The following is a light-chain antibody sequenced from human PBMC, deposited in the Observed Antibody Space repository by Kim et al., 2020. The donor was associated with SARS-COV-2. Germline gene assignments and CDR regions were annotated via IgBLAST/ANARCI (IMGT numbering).Light chain of an antibody. CDR2: DAS. V-gene: IGKV3D-15*01. Sequence: EIVMTQSPGTLSVSLGERATLSCRASQSINTKVAWYQQTPGQAPRLLIYDASSRASGIPARFSGGGSGTEFTLTISSLRSEDFAVYYCQQYDTWPPWTFGQETKVDIK. J-gene: IGKJ1*01. CDR3: QQYDTWPPWT. CDR1: QSINTK.